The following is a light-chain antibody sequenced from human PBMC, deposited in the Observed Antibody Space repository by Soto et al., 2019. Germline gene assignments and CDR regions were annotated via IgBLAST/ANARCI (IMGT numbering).Light chain of an antibody. CDR2: SNN. J-gene: IGLJ1*01. V-gene: IGLV1-44*01. Sequence: QPVLTQPPSASGTPGQRVTISCSGSNSNIGSNTVTWYQQLPGTAPILLIYSNNQRSSGVPDRFSGSRSGTSGSLAISGLQSEDEADYYCATWDDRLNGYVFGSGTKLTVL. CDR1: NSNIGSNT. CDR3: ATWDDRLNGYV.